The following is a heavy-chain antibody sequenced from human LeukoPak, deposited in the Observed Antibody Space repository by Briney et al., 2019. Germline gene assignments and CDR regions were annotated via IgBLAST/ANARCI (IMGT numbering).Heavy chain of an antibody. CDR2: VNHAGST. J-gene: IGHJ5*01. CDR3: TRGDTWFDCGDGSCINWFDP. CDR1: GGSFRGYY. V-gene: IGHV4-34*01. D-gene: IGHD2-15*01. Sequence: SETLSLTCAVYGGSFRGYYWTWIPQSPGKGLEWIGHVNHAGSTIYNPSLKSRLSISVDTSTKQFSLNLTSLTAADAAVYYCTRGDTWFDCGDGSCINWFDPWGQGTLVSVSS.